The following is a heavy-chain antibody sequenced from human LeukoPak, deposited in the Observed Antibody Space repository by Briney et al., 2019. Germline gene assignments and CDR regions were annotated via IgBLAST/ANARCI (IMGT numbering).Heavy chain of an antibody. J-gene: IGHJ6*02. D-gene: IGHD3-9*01. CDR1: GFTFSSYA. V-gene: IGHV3-23*01. Sequence: GGSLRISCAASGFTFSSYAMSWVRQAPGKGPEWVSAISGSGGSRYYADSVKGRFTISRDNSKNTLYLQMNSLRAEDTAVYYCAKRVRYFDWLYYYGMDVWGQGTRVTVSS. CDR2: ISGSGGSR. CDR3: AKRVRYFDWLYYYGMDV.